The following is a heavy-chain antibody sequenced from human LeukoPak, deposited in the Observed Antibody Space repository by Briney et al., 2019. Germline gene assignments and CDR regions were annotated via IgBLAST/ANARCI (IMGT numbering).Heavy chain of an antibody. D-gene: IGHD6-19*01. CDR2: IIPIFGTA. CDR1: GGTFSSYA. V-gene: IGHV1-69*13. Sequence: GASVKVSCKASGGTFSSYAISWVRQAPGQGLEWMGGIIPIFGTANYAQKFRGRVTITADESTSTAYMELSSLRSEDTAVYYCARQRAVAGNYYYYGMDVWGQGTTVTVSS. J-gene: IGHJ6*02. CDR3: ARQRAVAGNYYYYGMDV.